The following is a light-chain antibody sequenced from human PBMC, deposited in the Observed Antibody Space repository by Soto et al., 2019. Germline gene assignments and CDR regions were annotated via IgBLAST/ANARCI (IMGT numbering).Light chain of an antibody. CDR1: QSVSSN. J-gene: IGKJ1*01. CDR2: GAS. V-gene: IGKV3-15*01. Sequence: EIVMTQSPPTLSVSPGERATLSCRASQSVSSNLAWYQQKPAQAPRLLIHGASTRATGIPARFSGGGSGTEFTLTISSLQSEDSAIYYCQQYNNWRTFGQGTKVEIK. CDR3: QQYNNWRT.